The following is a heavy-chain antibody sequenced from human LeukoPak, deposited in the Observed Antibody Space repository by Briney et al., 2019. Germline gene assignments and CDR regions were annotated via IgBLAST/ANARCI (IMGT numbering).Heavy chain of an antibody. Sequence: SVKVSCKASGGTFSSYAISWVRQAPGEGLEWMGGIIPIFGTANYAQKFQGRVTITTDESTSTAYMELSSLRSEDTAVYYCARLSGVIDAFDIWGQGTMVTVSS. D-gene: IGHD2/OR15-2a*01. J-gene: IGHJ3*02. CDR1: GGTFSSYA. CDR3: ARLSGVIDAFDI. V-gene: IGHV1-69*05. CDR2: IIPIFGTA.